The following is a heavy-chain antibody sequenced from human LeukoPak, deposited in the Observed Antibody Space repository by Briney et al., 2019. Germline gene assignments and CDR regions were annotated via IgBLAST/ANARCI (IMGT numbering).Heavy chain of an antibody. CDR1: GGSISSYY. CDR2: IYYGGST. Sequence: SETLSLTCTVSGGSISSYYWSWIRQPPGKGLEWIGYIYYGGSTNYNPSLRSRVTMSVDTSENHFSLKLASVTAADTGVYYCARVLIAVAGFDYWGQGALVTVSS. D-gene: IGHD6-19*01. CDR3: ARVLIAVAGFDY. J-gene: IGHJ4*02. V-gene: IGHV4-59*01.